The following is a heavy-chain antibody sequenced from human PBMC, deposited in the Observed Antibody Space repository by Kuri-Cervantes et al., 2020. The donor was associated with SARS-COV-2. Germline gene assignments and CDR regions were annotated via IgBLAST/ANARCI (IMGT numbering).Heavy chain of an antibody. J-gene: IGHJ4*02. CDR1: GFTFSSYA. CDR2: ISYDGSNK. CDR3: ARPPLITIFGDYFDY. V-gene: IGHV3-30-3*01. Sequence: GGSLRLSCAASGFTFSSYAMHWFRQAPGKGLEWVAVISYDGSNKYYADSVKGRFTISRDNSKNTLYLQMNSLRAEDTAVYYCARPPLITIFGDYFDYWGQGILVTVSS. D-gene: IGHD3-3*01.